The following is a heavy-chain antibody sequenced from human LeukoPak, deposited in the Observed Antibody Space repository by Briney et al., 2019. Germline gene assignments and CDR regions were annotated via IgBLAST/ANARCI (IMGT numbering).Heavy chain of an antibody. D-gene: IGHD2-15*01. J-gene: IGHJ3*02. CDR2: IYYSGST. CDR1: GGSIGSSSYY. V-gene: IGHV4-39*01. Sequence: SETLSLTCTVSGGSIGSSSYYWGWIRQPPGKGLEWIGSIYYSGSTYYNPSLKSRVTISVDTSKNQFSLKLSSVTAADTAVYYCARHDIVVVVAANAFDIWGQGTMVTVSS. CDR3: ARHDIVVVVAANAFDI.